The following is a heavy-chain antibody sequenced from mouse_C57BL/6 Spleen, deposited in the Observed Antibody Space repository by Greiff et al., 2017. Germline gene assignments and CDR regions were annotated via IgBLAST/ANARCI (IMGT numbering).Heavy chain of an antibody. CDR3: ARRGSYDVGDY. D-gene: IGHD2-12*01. CDR2: IDPSDSYT. CDR1: GYTFTSYW. J-gene: IGHJ4*01. Sequence: QVQLQQPGAELVMPGASVKLSCKASGYTFTSYWMHWVKQRPGQGLEWIGEIDPSDSYTNYNQKFKGKSTLTVDKSSSTAYMQLSSLTSEDSAVYYCARRGSYDVGDYWGQGTSVTVSS. V-gene: IGHV1-69*01.